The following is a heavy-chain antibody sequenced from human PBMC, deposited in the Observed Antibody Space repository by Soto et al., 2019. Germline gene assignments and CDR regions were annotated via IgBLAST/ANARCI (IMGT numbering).Heavy chain of an antibody. Sequence: SETLSLTCTVSGGSINYYFWSWIRQPPGKELEWIAYISYSGLTHYSPSLESRATISVDTSKNQFSLKLTSMTATDTAVYYCARRGSGIVYGLDVWGQGTTVTVSS. D-gene: IGHD3-10*01. V-gene: IGHV4-59*08. J-gene: IGHJ6*02. CDR3: ARRGSGIVYGLDV. CDR2: ISYSGLT. CDR1: GGSINYYF.